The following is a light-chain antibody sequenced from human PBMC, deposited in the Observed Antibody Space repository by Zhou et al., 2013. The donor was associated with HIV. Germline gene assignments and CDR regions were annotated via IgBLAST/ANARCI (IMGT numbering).Light chain of an antibody. Sequence: DIQMTQSPSFLSASVGDRVTITCRASQSISSYLNWYQQKPGKAPKLLIYAASSLQSGVPSRFSGSGSGTDFTLTISSLQPEDVATYYCQRYNSAPPLTFGGGTKVEIK. J-gene: IGKJ4*01. CDR1: QSISSY. CDR2: AAS. CDR3: QRYNSAPPLT. V-gene: IGKV1-39*02.